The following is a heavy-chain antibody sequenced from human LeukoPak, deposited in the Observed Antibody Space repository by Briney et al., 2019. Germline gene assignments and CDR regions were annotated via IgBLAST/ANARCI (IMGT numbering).Heavy chain of an antibody. CDR2: ISSSSSYI. D-gene: IGHD2-2*01. V-gene: IGHV3-21*01. CDR1: GFTFSSYS. J-gene: IGHJ4*02. CDR3: ARGWGSSEFDY. Sequence: GGSLRLSCAASGFTFSSYSMNWVRQAPGKGLEWVSSISSSSSYIYYADSVKGRFTISRDNAKNSLYLQMNSLRAEDTAVYYCARGWGSSEFDYWGQGTLVTVSS.